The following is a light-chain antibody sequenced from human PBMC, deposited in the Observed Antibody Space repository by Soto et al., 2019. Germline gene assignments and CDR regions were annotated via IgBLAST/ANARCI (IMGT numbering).Light chain of an antibody. V-gene: IGKV1-5*01. CDR2: DAS. Sequence: DIQMTQSPSTLSASVGDRVTITCRASHSISSWLAWYQQKPGKAPKLLIYDASSLESGVPSRFSGSGSGTEFTLTISSLQPDDFATYYCQQYNSRMYTFGQGTKLEIK. J-gene: IGKJ2*01. CDR1: HSISSW. CDR3: QQYNSRMYT.